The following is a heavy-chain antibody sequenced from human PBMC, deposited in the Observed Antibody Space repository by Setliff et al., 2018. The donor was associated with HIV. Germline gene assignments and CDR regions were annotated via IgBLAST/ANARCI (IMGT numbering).Heavy chain of an antibody. Sequence: PSETLSLTCAVSGGSISSSNWWSWVRQPPGKGLEWIGEIYHSGSTNYNPSLKSRVTISVDKSKNQFSLKPSSVTAADTAVYYCARDRYYYDSSGKDAFDIWGQGTMVTV. J-gene: IGHJ3*02. CDR2: IYHSGST. D-gene: IGHD3-22*01. V-gene: IGHV4-4*02. CDR1: GGSISSSNW. CDR3: ARDRYYYDSSGKDAFDI.